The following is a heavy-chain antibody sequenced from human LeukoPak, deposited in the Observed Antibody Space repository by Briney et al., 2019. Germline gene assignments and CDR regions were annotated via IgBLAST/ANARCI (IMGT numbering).Heavy chain of an antibody. CDR2: ISYDGSNK. CDR1: GFTFSSYA. Sequence: GGSLRLSCAASGFTFSSYAMHWVRQAPGKGLEWVAVISYDGSNKYYADSVKGRFTISRDNSKNTLYLQMNSLRAEDTAVYYCARGPIFPHVRSSSGYSFDYWGQGTLVTVSS. J-gene: IGHJ4*02. CDR3: ARGPIFPHVRSSSGYSFDY. V-gene: IGHV3-30*04. D-gene: IGHD5-18*01.